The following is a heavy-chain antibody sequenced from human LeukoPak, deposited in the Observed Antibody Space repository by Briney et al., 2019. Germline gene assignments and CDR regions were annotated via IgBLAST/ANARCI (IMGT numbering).Heavy chain of an antibody. V-gene: IGHV3-21*01. J-gene: IGHJ4*02. CDR1: GFTFSSYS. D-gene: IGHD6-19*01. CDR2: ISSSSSYI. CDR3: AGQWLALDY. Sequence: GGSLRLSCAASGFTFSSYSMNWVRQAPGKGLEWVSPISSSSSYIYYADSVKGRFTISRDNAKNSLYLQMNSLRAEDTAVYYCAGQWLALDYWGQGTLVTVSS.